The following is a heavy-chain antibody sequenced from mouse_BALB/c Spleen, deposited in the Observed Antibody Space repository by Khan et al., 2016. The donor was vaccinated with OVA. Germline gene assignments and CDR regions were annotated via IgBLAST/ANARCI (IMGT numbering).Heavy chain of an antibody. J-gene: IGHJ3*01. CDR2: INPSNDYT. V-gene: IGHV1-4*01. D-gene: IGHD2-14*01. CDR3: VRDGAYHRNDGWFAY. Sequence: QVQLKQSGAELARPGASVKMSCKASGYTFTSYTIHWIKKRPGQGLEWIGYINPSNDYTNYNQKFKDKATLTTDKSSTTAYLRLSSMTSGDSAVYSGVRDGAYHRNDGWFAYWGQGTLVTVSA. CDR1: GYTFTSYT.